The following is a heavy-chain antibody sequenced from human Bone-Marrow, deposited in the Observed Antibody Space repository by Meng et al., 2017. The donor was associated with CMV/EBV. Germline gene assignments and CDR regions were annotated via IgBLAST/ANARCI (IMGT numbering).Heavy chain of an antibody. D-gene: IGHD2-8*01. CDR1: GFTFDDYA. CDR2: INVYGSSM. V-gene: IGHV3-48*03. CDR3: ARGGLYINGPPDAYDL. J-gene: IGHJ3*01. Sequence: GGSLRLSCTASGFTFDDYALHWVRQAPGKGLEWVSYINVYGSSMYYTDSVKGRFTISRDNAKSSLCLQMSSLRVEDTAVYYCARGGLYINGPPDAYDLWGQGTMVTVSS.